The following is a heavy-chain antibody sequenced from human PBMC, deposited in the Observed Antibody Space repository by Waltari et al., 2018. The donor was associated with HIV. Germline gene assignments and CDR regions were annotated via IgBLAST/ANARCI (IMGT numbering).Heavy chain of an antibody. Sequence: QVQLVQSGAEVKKPGASVKVSCKASGYTFTSYDINWVRQATGHGLAWMGWMKPNSGNTGYAQKFQGRVTMTRNTSISTAYMELSSLRSEDTAVYYCARARNGLRFLEWLPREDVWGQGTTVTVSS. V-gene: IGHV1-8*01. J-gene: IGHJ6*02. CDR1: GYTFTSYD. CDR3: ARARNGLRFLEWLPREDV. CDR2: MKPNSGNT. D-gene: IGHD3-3*01.